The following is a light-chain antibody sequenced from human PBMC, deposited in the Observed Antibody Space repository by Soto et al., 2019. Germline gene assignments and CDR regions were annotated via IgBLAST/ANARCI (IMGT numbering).Light chain of an antibody. CDR3: CSYTRSGTLI. CDR1: SGDIGDYNY. CDR2: DVS. Sequence: QSVLTQPASVSGSPGQSITISCVGTSGDIGDYNYVSWYQQHLGKVPKVIIYDVSNRPSGVSYRFSGTKSGNTASLTVSGLQAEDEADYYCCSYTRSGTLIFGTGTKVTV. J-gene: IGLJ1*01. V-gene: IGLV2-14*01.